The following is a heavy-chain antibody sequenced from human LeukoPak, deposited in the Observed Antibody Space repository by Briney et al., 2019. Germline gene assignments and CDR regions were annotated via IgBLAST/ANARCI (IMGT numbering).Heavy chain of an antibody. D-gene: IGHD6-19*01. V-gene: IGHV3-49*04. Sequence: GGSLRLSCTASGFTFGDYFMTWVRQAPGKGLEWVGFIRSKAYDGTTDYAAPAKSRFTISRDDSKSIAYLQMNSLKTEDTAVYYCSTGSGWYSPDYWGQGTLVTVSS. CDR3: STGSGWYSPDY. CDR2: IRSKAYDGTT. CDR1: GFTFGDYF. J-gene: IGHJ4*02.